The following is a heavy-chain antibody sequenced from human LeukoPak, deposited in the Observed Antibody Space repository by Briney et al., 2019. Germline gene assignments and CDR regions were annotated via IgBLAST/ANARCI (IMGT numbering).Heavy chain of an antibody. CDR3: ARARGEYSSSLDYYYYGMDV. CDR1: GYTFTSYG. J-gene: IGHJ6*02. V-gene: IGHV1-18*01. D-gene: IGHD6-13*01. Sequence: ASVKVSCKAPGYTFTSYGISWVRQAPGQGLEWMGWISAYNGNTNYAQKLQGRVTMTTDTSTSTAYMELRSLRSDDTAVYYCARARGEYSSSLDYYYYGMDVWGQGTTVTVSS. CDR2: ISAYNGNT.